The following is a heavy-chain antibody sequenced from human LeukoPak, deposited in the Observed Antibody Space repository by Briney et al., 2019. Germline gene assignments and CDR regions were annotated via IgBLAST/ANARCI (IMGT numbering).Heavy chain of an antibody. V-gene: IGHV3-74*01. J-gene: IGHJ4*02. CDR2: INSDGSST. D-gene: IGHD2-21*02. CDR3: ARAEPVNGIGDIVVVTAMGFYY. CDR1: GFTFSSYW. Sequence: GGSLRLSCAASGFTFSSYWMHWVRQAPGKGLVWVSRINSDGSSTSYADSVKGRFTISRDNAKNTLYLQMNSLRAEDTAVYYCARAEPVNGIGDIVVVTAMGFYYWGQGTLVTVSS.